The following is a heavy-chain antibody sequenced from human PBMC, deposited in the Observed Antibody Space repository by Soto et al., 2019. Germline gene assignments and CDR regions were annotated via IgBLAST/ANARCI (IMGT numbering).Heavy chain of an antibody. CDR3: ARAAAGINYYYYYFMDV. Sequence: SVKVSCKASGGTFSSYTISWVRQAPGQGLEWMGRIIPILGIANYAQKFQGRVTITADKSTSTAYMELSSLRSEDTAVYYCARAAAGINYYYYYFMDVCGKGTSVTVSS. D-gene: IGHD6-13*01. J-gene: IGHJ6*03. CDR1: GGTFSSYT. CDR2: IIPILGIA. V-gene: IGHV1-69*02.